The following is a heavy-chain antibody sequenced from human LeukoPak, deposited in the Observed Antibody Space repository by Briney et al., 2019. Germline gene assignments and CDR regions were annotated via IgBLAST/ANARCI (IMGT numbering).Heavy chain of an antibody. J-gene: IGHJ4*01. D-gene: IGHD5-24*01. CDR3: AAINIAQLPIRVY. V-gene: IGHV3-30*02. CDR1: GFTFSGYG. CDR2: IRYGGSDK. Sequence: GGSLRLSCAASGFTFSGYGMHWVRPGPGKGREWGSFIRYGGSDKYYADSVKGRFTISRDNSKNTLYLQMKSLRVEYTAVSYCAAINIAQLPIRVYWGQGTLVTVSS.